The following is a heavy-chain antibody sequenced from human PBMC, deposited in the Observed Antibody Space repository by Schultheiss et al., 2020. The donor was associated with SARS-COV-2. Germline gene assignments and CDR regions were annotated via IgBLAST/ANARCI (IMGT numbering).Heavy chain of an antibody. V-gene: IGHV5-51*01. J-gene: IGHJ6*02. D-gene: IGHD6-6*01. Sequence: GESLKISCKGSGYSFTSYWIGWVRQMPGKGLEWMGIIYPGDSDTRYSPSFQGQVTISADKSISTAYLQWSSLKGSDTAMYYCARHRYSSSSLLYCYYGMDVWGQGTTFTVSS. CDR3: ARHRYSSSSLLYCYYGMDV. CDR2: IYPGDSDT. CDR1: GYSFTSYW.